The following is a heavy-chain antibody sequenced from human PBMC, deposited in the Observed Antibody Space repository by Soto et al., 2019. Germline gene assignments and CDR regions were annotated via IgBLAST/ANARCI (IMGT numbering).Heavy chain of an antibody. V-gene: IGHV1-3*01. CDR2: INAGNGNT. CDR3: AREGSGSYYNVFAFDI. J-gene: IGHJ3*02. Sequence: GASVKVSCEACGYTFTSYAMHWVRQAPGQRLEWMGWINAGNGNTKYSQKFQGRVTITRDTSASTAYMELSSLRSEDTAVYYCAREGSGSYYNVFAFDIWGQGTMVTVSS. CDR1: GYTFTSYA. D-gene: IGHD3-10*01.